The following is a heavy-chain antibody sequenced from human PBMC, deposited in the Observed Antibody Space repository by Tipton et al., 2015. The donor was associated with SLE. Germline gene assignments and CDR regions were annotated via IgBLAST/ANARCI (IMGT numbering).Heavy chain of an antibody. D-gene: IGHD3-10*01. Sequence: TLSLTCSVSGDSISSSSYYWGWIRQPPEKGLEWIGSIYYSGNTYYNPSLKSRVSVSIDSSKNQFSLRLSSVTAADTAVYYCASGFGELLIPQYWGQGALVTVSS. CDR2: IYYSGNT. V-gene: IGHV4-39*01. J-gene: IGHJ4*02. CDR3: ASGFGELLIPQY. CDR1: GDSISSSSYY.